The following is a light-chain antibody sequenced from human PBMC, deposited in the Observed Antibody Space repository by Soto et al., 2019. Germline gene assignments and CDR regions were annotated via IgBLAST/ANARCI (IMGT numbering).Light chain of an antibody. V-gene: IGLV1-51*01. Sequence: QSVLTQPPSVSAAPGQKVTISCSGSSSNIGNNFVSWYQHLPGFAPKLLIYDNYKRPSGIPDRISGSKSGTSATLVITGLQTGDEADYHCATWDSSVSGVLFGTGTKVTVL. CDR1: SSNIGNNF. CDR2: DNY. J-gene: IGLJ1*01. CDR3: ATWDSSVSGVL.